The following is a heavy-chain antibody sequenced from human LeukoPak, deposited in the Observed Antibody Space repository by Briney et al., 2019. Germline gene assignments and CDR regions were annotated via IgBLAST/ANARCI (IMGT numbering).Heavy chain of an antibody. CDR3: ATRVLYDSRGYYFPHYFDY. J-gene: IGHJ4*02. CDR2: FDPEDGET. D-gene: IGHD3-22*01. Sequence: GASVKVSCKVSGYTLTELSMHWVRQAPGKGLEWMGGFDPEDGETIYAQKFQGRVTMTEDTSTDTAYMELSSLRSEDTAVYYCATRVLYDSRGYYFPHYFDYWGQGTLVTVSS. V-gene: IGHV1-24*01. CDR1: GYTLTELS.